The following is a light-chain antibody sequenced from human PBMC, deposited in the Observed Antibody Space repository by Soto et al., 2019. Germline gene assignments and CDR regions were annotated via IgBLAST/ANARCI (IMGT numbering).Light chain of an antibody. Sequence: DIQVTQSPPTLSASVGDIVTITCRASQTISTWMAWYQQKPGKAPKLLLYDASTLQSGVASRFSGSGSGTEFTLIISGLQPDDSATYYCQQYTNTNNPWMFGQGTKVDIK. J-gene: IGKJ1*01. CDR2: DAS. CDR1: QTISTW. CDR3: QQYTNTNNPWM. V-gene: IGKV1-5*01.